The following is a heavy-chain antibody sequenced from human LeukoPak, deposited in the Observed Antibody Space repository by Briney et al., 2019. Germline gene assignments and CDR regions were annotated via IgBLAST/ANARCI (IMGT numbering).Heavy chain of an antibody. CDR3: AISTVIAPEFDS. D-gene: IGHD2-21*01. J-gene: IGHJ4*02. V-gene: IGHV4-59*01. CDR1: GGSISSFY. CDR2: IHYTGNT. Sequence: PSETLSLTCTVSGGSISSFYWNWIRQPPGKGLEWIVHIHYTGNTNYNPSLKSRVTISVDTSKNQFSLYLSSVTAADTAVYYCAISTVIAPEFDSWGQGTLVTVSS.